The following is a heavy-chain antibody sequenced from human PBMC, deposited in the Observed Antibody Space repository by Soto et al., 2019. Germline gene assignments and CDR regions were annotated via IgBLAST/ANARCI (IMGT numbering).Heavy chain of an antibody. Sequence: QVPLVQSGAEVKKPGASVKVSCKASGYTFTSYGISWVRQAPGQGLEWMGWISAYNGNTNYAQKLQGRVTMTTDTSTSTAYMELRSLRSDETAVYYCARDRTTYYDFWSCYLRGGMDVWGQGTTVTVSS. V-gene: IGHV1-18*01. CDR3: ARDRTTYYDFWSCYLRGGMDV. CDR1: GYTFTSYG. D-gene: IGHD3-3*01. J-gene: IGHJ6*02. CDR2: ISAYNGNT.